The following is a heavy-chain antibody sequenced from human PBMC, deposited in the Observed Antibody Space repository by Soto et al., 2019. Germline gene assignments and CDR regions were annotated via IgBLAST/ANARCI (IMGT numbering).Heavy chain of an antibody. Sequence: GGSLRLSCTASGFPFRSHAMTWVRQAPGKGLGWVSGLSDSGDSIYYADSVKGRFTIYRDNSMNTLYLQMNTLRVEDTAVYYCAKVSSSWYAGFFDLWGQGTLVTVSS. J-gene: IGHJ4*02. CDR1: GFPFRSHA. V-gene: IGHV3-23*01. D-gene: IGHD6-13*01. CDR2: LSDSGDSI. CDR3: AKVSSSWYAGFFDL.